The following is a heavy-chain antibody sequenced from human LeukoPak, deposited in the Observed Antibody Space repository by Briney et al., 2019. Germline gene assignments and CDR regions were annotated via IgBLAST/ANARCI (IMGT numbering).Heavy chain of an antibody. D-gene: IGHD3-9*01. Sequence: GGSLRLSCAASGFTFSSYAMSWVRQAPGQGLEWVSAISGGGGSTYYADSVKGRFTISRDNSKNTLYLQMNSLRAEDTAVYNCAASILTGFVAFDYWGQGTLVTVSS. CDR2: ISGGGGST. J-gene: IGHJ4*02. CDR3: AASILTGFVAFDY. CDR1: GFTFSSYA. V-gene: IGHV3-23*01.